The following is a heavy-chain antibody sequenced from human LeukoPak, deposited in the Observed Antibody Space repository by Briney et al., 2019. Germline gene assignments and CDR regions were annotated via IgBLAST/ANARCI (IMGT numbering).Heavy chain of an antibody. Sequence: ASVKVSCKASGYTFTSYYMHWVRQAPGQGLEWMGIISPSGGSTSYAQKFQGRVTMTRDMSTSTVYMELSSLRSEDTAVYYCGGSGVAGTGSFDYWGQGTLVTVSS. CDR1: GYTFTSYY. V-gene: IGHV1-46*01. D-gene: IGHD6-19*01. CDR3: GGSGVAGTGSFDY. CDR2: ISPSGGST. J-gene: IGHJ4*02.